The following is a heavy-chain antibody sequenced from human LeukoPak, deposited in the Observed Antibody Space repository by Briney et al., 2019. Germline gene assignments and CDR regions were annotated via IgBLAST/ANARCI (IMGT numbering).Heavy chain of an antibody. CDR2: ISTRGGTT. V-gene: IGHV3-23*01. D-gene: IGHD2-15*01. CDR1: GFTFSSYA. J-gene: IGHJ4*02. CDR3: AKNVVVKRYIDY. Sequence: GGSLRLSCAASGFTFSSYAMNWVRQAPGKGLEWVSAISTRGGTTYYADSVKGRFTISRDDSKNTLYLQMNSLRVEDTAIYYCAKNVVVKRYIDYWGQGTLVTVSS.